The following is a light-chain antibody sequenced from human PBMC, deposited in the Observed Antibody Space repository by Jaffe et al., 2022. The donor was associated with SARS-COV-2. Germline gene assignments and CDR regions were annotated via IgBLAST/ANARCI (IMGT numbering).Light chain of an antibody. V-gene: IGKV1-5*03. CDR2: KAS. Sequence: DIQMTQSPSTLSASVGDRVTITCRASQSVNSWLAWYQQKPGKAPKVLIYKASNLQSGVPSRFSGSGSGTEFTLTISSLQPDDFATYHCQQYNSYSEGFSFGPGTKVDIK. CDR3: QQYNSYSEGFS. CDR1: QSVNSW. J-gene: IGKJ3*01.